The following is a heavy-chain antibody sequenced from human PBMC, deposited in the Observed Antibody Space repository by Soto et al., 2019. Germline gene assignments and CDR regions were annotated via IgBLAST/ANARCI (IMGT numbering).Heavy chain of an antibody. CDR1: GFTFSSYG. CDR2: IWYDGSNK. D-gene: IGHD3-10*01. J-gene: IGHJ5*02. Sequence: PGGSLRLSCAASGFTFSSYGMHWVRQAPGKGLEWVAVIWYDGSNKYYADSVKGRFTISRGNSKNTLYLQMNSLRAEDTAVYYCARDRADYYGSGRQAGWFDPWSQGTLVTVSS. V-gene: IGHV3-33*01. CDR3: ARDRADYYGSGRQAGWFDP.